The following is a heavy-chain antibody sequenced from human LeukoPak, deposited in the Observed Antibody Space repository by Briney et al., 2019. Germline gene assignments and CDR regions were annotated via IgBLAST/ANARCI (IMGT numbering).Heavy chain of an antibody. CDR3: ARRGSFASPDTL. Sequence: SETLSLTCTVSGGSISSSSYYWGWIRQPPGKGLEWIGSIYYSGSTYYNPSLKSRVTISVDTSKSQFSLKLTSVTAADTAVYYCARRGSFASPDTLWGQGTLVTVSS. V-gene: IGHV4-39*01. CDR1: GGSISSSSYY. J-gene: IGHJ4*02. D-gene: IGHD3-16*01. CDR2: IYYSGST.